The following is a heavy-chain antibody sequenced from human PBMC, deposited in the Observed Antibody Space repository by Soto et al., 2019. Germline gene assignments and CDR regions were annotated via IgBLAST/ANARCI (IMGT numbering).Heavy chain of an antibody. D-gene: IGHD3-22*01. CDR3: ARGVNYYDSSGYYPVYYFDY. Sequence: SETLSLTCTVSGGSISSGGYYWSWIRQHPGKGLEWIGYIYYSGSTYYNPSLKSRVTISVDTSKNQFSLKLSSVTAADTAVYYCARGVNYYDSSGYYPVYYFDYWGQGTLVTVSS. J-gene: IGHJ4*02. CDR2: IYYSGST. CDR1: GGSISSGGYY. V-gene: IGHV4-31*03.